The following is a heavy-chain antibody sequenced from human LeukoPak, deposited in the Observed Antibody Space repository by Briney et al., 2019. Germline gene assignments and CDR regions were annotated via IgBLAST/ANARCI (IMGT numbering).Heavy chain of an antibody. CDR1: GFTFSSCA. Sequence: GGSLRLSCAASGFTFSSCAMSWVRQAPGRGLEWVSTISHTGGSTHYADSVKGRFTISRDNSKNTVYLQVNTVRADDTAVYYCAKANSGSYLDYFDSWGQGTLVTVPS. J-gene: IGHJ4*02. V-gene: IGHV3-23*01. D-gene: IGHD1-26*01. CDR3: AKANSGSYLDYFDS. CDR2: ISHTGGST.